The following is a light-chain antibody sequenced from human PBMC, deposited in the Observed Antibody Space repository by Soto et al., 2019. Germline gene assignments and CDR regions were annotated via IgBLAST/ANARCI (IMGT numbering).Light chain of an antibody. V-gene: IGKV3-15*01. CDR3: QQYNNWPRT. CDR2: GAS. J-gene: IGKJ1*01. Sequence: EIVMTQSPATLSVSPGDRVTLSCWASQSISSNLAWYQQKRGQAPRILIYGASTRYTGIPARFSGSGSGTEVTLTNRNVQSEDFCVFYCQQYNNWPRTFGQGTRVEIK. CDR1: QSISSN.